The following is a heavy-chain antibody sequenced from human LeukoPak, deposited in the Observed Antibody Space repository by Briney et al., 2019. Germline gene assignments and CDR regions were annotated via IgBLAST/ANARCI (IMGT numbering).Heavy chain of an antibody. Sequence: SETLSLTRSVSGDSMSGYYWSWVRQPPGKGLEWGGYMYYSGTTSYNTSLKSRVTLSTDPSKSHFSLKLYSVTAADTGVYYCARHDNYPGFGRGFDPWGQGFLVTVTS. V-gene: IGHV4-59*08. J-gene: IGHJ5*02. CDR2: MYYSGTT. CDR3: ARHDNYPGFGRGFDP. D-gene: IGHD3-10*01. CDR1: GDSMSGYY.